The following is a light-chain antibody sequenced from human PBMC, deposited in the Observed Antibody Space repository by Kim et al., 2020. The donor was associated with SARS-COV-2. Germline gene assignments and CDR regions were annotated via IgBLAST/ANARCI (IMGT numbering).Light chain of an antibody. CDR2: GAS. J-gene: IGKJ2*01. CDR3: LQYAGSPYT. CDR1: QSVSSNF. V-gene: IGKV3-20*01. Sequence: STGERATLSCRASQSVSSNFLAGYQHKPGQAPRLLIYGASSRATGIPDRFSGSGSGTDFTLTINGLEPEDFAVFYCLQYAGSPYTFGQGTKLEI.